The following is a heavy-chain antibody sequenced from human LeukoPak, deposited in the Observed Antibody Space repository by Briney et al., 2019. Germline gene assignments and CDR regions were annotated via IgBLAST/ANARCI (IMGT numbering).Heavy chain of an antibody. V-gene: IGHV3-48*01. D-gene: IGHD2-2*01. Sequence: GGSLRLSCAASGFIFSTYSMNWVRQAPGKGLEWVSYINSRSSTIYYADSVKGRFTISRDSAKNSLYLQMNSLRGEDTAVYYCASCSSTSCYDAFDIWGQGTMVTVSS. CDR2: INSRSSTI. CDR1: GFIFSTYS. CDR3: ASCSSTSCYDAFDI. J-gene: IGHJ3*02.